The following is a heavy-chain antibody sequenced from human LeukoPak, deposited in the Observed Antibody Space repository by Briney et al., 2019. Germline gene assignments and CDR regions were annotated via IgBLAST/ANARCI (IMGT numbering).Heavy chain of an antibody. CDR3: ARALAVAASGPLDM. Sequence: GGSLRLSCAASGFSFDNHWIYWVRQAPGPGLVSVSRINNDGSSIPYADSVKGRFTISRDNAYNTLYLQMNSLRGDDTAVYFYARALAVAASGPLDMWGQGTMVSVSS. CDR2: INNDGSSI. D-gene: IGHD6-19*01. CDR1: GFSFDNHW. V-gene: IGHV3-74*03. J-gene: IGHJ3*02.